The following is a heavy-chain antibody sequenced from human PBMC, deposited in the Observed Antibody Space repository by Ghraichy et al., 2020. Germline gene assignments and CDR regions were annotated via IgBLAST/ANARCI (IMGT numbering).Heavy chain of an antibody. J-gene: IGHJ5*02. D-gene: IGHD5/OR15-5a*01. CDR3: AFDVYLGPA. CDR1: GFSFKDFY. Sequence: GGSLRLSCAASGFSFKDFYMTWIRQTPGQGLEWLSYISANGDIKNYADSVKGRFTISRDNANGTLFLHMSGLRAEDTAVYYCAFDVYLGPAWGQGTLVTVSS. CDR2: ISANGDIK. V-gene: IGHV3-11*01.